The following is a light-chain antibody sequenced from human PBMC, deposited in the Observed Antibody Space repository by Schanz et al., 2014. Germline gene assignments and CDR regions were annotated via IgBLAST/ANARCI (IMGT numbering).Light chain of an antibody. Sequence: QSALTQPASVSGSPGQSVTISCTGTSSDVGAYNYVSWFQQHPGKAPKLVISEVSKRPSGVRDRFSGSKSGNTASLTISGLQAEDEADYYCSSYASGSTLVFGGGTKLTVL. V-gene: IGLV2-14*01. CDR3: SSYASGSTLV. CDR2: EVS. J-gene: IGLJ2*01. CDR1: SSDVGAYNY.